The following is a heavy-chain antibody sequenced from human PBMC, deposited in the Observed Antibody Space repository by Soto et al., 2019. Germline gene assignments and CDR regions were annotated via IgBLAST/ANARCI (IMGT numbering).Heavy chain of an antibody. CDR1: GGFVSSGTYY. D-gene: IGHD1-1*01. V-gene: IGHV4-34*01. J-gene: IGHJ3*02. CDR2: MSHSGGT. Sequence: QVQLQQWGAGLLKPSETQSLTCAVYGGFVSSGTYYWSWIRQPPGKGLEWIGEMSHSGGTHFNPSLKSRVTISVDTSKNQFSLKMSSVTAADTALYYCARVERGTVTTVVDAFDIWGPGTMVTVSS. CDR3: ARVERGTVTTVVDAFDI.